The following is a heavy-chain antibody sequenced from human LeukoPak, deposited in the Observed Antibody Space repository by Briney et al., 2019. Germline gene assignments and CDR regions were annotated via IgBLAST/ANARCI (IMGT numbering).Heavy chain of an antibody. D-gene: IGHD3-16*01. J-gene: IGHJ4*02. CDR3: ERGDDYVPFDY. Sequence: SETLSLTCTVSGGSISSHYWSWIRQPPGKGLEWIGYIYYSGSTNYNPSLKSRVTISVDTSKNQFSLKLRSVTAADTAVYYCERGDDYVPFDYWGQGTLVTVSS. CDR2: IYYSGST. CDR1: GGSISSHY. V-gene: IGHV4-59*11.